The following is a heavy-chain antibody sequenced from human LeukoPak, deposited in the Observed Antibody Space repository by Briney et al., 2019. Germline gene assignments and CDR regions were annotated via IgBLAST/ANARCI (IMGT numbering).Heavy chain of an antibody. CDR2: IYSGGST. CDR3: ARVRGSWCLDC. V-gene: IGHV3-53*01. CDR1: GFIVSSNY. Sequence: GGSLRLSCAASGFIVSSNYMSWVRQTPGKGLEWVSVIYSGGSTYYADSVKGRFTISRDNSKNTVNLQMNSLRVEDTAVYYCARVRGSWCLDCWGQGTLVTVSS. D-gene: IGHD6-13*01. J-gene: IGHJ4*02.